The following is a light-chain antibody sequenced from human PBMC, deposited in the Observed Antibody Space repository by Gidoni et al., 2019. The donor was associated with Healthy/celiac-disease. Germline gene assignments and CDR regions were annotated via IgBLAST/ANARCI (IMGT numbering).Light chain of an antibody. V-gene: IGLV3-19*01. CDR3: NSRDSSGNPAV. CDR1: SLRSYY. CDR2: GKN. J-gene: IGLJ2*01. Sequence: SSDLTQAPAASVALGQTVRITCQGDSLRSYYASWYQQKPGQAPVLVIYGKNNRPSGIPDRFSGSSSGNTASLTITGAQAEDEADYYCNSRDSSGNPAVFGGGTKLTVL.